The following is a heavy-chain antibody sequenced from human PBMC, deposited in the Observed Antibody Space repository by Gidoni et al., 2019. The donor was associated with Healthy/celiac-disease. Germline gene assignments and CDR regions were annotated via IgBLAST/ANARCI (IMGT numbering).Heavy chain of an antibody. CDR1: GFTFDDHA. J-gene: IGHJ3*02. V-gene: IGHV3-9*01. Sequence: EVQLVESGGGLVQPGRSLRLSCAASGFTFDDHAMHWVRQAPGKGLEWVSDISWNSGSIGYADSVKGRFTISRDNAKNSLYLQMNSLRAEDTALYYCAKDIERWLQLGAFDIWGQGTMVTVSS. D-gene: IGHD5-12*01. CDR2: ISWNSGSI. CDR3: AKDIERWLQLGAFDI.